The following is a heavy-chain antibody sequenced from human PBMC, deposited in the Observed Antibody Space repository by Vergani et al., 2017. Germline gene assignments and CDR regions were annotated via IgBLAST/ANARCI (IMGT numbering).Heavy chain of an antibody. D-gene: IGHD2-15*01. V-gene: IGHV5-51*01. Sequence: EVQLVQSGAEVKKPGESLKISCKGSGYSFTSYWIGWVRQMPGKGLEWMGIIYPGDSDTRYSPSFQGQVTISADTSISTAYLQWSSLNASDTAMYYCARHLCWGLVVVAATPWYYYYGMDVWGQGTTVTVSS. CDR2: IYPGDSDT. CDR3: ARHLCWGLVVVAATPWYYYYGMDV. J-gene: IGHJ6*02. CDR1: GYSFTSYW.